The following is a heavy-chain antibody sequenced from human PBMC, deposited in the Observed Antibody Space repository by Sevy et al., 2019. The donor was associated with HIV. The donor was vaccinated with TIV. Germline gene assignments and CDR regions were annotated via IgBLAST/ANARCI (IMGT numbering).Heavy chain of an antibody. V-gene: IGHV1-3*01. Sequence: GSVKVSCKASASIFTYYALHWVRQAPGQRPERMGWIVLGNGRTKYSEDFQGRVTFSRDKSARVAYMGLSSLTSEDTAVYYRARGWGPTVTNFDYWGQGSLVPVSS. CDR2: IVLGNGRT. CDR1: ASIFTYYA. J-gene: IGHJ4*02. D-gene: IGHD4-17*01. CDR3: ARGWGPTVTNFDY.